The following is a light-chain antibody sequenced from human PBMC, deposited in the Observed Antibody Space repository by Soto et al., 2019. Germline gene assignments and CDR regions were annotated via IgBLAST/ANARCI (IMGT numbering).Light chain of an antibody. CDR2: GNF. CDR1: SSSIGAGYD. CDR3: QSYDSSLSGVV. V-gene: IGLV1-40*01. J-gene: IGLJ2*01. Sequence: QLVLTQPPSVSGAPGQRVTISCAGGSSSIGAGYDVHWYQQVPGTAPKLLIYGNFNRPSGVPDRFSGSKSGTSASLAITGLQAGDEADYYCQSYDSSLSGVVFGGGTKLTVL.